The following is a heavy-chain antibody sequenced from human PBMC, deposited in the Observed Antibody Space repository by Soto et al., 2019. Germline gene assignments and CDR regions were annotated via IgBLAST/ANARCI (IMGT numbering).Heavy chain of an antibody. J-gene: IGHJ5*02. V-gene: IGHV5-10-1*01. CDR1: GYSFTSYC. D-gene: IGHD5-18*01. CDR3: ARSPAAMVTVVTYNWFDP. Sequence: PWESPKISRKGSGYSFTSYCMSWVRQMPGTGLEWMGRIDPSDSYTNYSPSFQGHVTISADKSISTAYLEWSSLKASDTAMYYCARSPAAMVTVVTYNWFDPWGQGTLV. CDR2: IDPSDSYT.